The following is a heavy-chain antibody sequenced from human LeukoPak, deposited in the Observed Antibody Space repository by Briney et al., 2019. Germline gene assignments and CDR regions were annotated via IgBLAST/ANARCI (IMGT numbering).Heavy chain of an antibody. CDR1: GSTLTNYW. V-gene: IGHV3-74*01. J-gene: IGHJ2*01. CDR2: IRSDGSST. CDR3: ARNSPGYCSGGSCSSYWYFDL. Sequence: SGGSLRLSCAASGSTLTNYWMHWVRQAPGKGLVWVSRIRSDGSSTSFADSVKGRFTISRDNAKNTLYLQMNSLRAEDTAVYYCARNSPGYCSGGSCSSYWYFDLWGRGTLVTVSS. D-gene: IGHD2-15*01.